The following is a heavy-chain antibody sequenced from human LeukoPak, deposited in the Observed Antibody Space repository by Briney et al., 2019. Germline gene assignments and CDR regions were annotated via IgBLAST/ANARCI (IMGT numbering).Heavy chain of an antibody. D-gene: IGHD1-26*01. J-gene: IGHJ4*02. V-gene: IGHV1-58*02. CDR3: AAVQVGANYYFDY. Sequence: SVKVSCKASGFTFTSSAMQWVRQTRGQRLEWIGWIVVGSGNTNYAQKFQERVTITRDMSTSRAYMELSSLRSEDTAVYYCAAVQVGANYYFDYWGQGTPVSLSS. CDR2: IVVGSGNT. CDR1: GFTFTSSA.